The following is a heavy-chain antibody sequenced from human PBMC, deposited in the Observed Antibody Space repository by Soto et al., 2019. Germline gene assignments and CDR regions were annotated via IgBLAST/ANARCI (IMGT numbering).Heavy chain of an antibody. J-gene: IGHJ3*01. CDR3: ARGNALDV. CDR1: GDSVSSDITS. V-gene: IGHV6-1*01. D-gene: IGHD3-10*01. CDR2: PYYRSKWFH. Sequence: QGQLQQPGPGLVKPSQTLSLTCAISGDSVSSDITSWNWIRQSPSRGLEWLGRPYYRSKWFHDYAASVKSRITINPDTSKNHFSLELNSMTPEDTAVYYCARGNALDVWGQGTVVTVSS.